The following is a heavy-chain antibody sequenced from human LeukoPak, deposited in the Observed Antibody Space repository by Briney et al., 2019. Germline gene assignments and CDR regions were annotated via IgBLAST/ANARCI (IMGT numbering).Heavy chain of an antibody. CDR1: GFTFSSYS. CDR3: ARGGLIQRHAFDI. J-gene: IGHJ3*02. V-gene: IGHV3-21*04. CDR2: ISSSSSYI. Sequence: GGSLRLSCAASGFTFSSYSMNWVRQAPGKGLEWVSSISSSSSYIYYADSVKGRFTISRDNSKNTLYLQMNSLRGEDTALYYCARGGLIQRHAFDIWGQGTMVTVSS. D-gene: IGHD1-1*01.